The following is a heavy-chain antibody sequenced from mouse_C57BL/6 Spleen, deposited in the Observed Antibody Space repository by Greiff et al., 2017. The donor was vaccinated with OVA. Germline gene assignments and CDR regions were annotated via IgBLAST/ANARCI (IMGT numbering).Heavy chain of an antibody. CDR2: IDPSDSET. J-gene: IGHJ4*01. D-gene: IGHD1-1*01. Sequence: VQLQQPGAELVRPGSSVKLSCKASGYTFTSYWMHWVKQRPIQGLEWIGNIDPSDSETHYNQKFKDKATLTVAKSSSTAYMQLSSLTSEDSAVYYCARGGYGSTYYYAMDYWGKGTSVTVSS. V-gene: IGHV1-52*01. CDR1: GYTFTSYW. CDR3: ARGGYGSTYYYAMDY.